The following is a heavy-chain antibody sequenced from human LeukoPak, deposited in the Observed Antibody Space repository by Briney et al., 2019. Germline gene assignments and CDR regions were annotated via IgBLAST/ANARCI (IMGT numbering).Heavy chain of an antibody. J-gene: IGHJ1*01. CDR2: ISAYNGNT. CDR3: ASGLWDDCSSTNCLDHFQH. V-gene: IGHV1-18*01. CDR1: GYTFTSYG. Sequence: WASVKVSFKASGYTFTSYGISWVRQAPGQGLEWMGWISAYNGNTVYAQKLQGRVTMTTDTSTSTAYMELMSLTSDDTAVYYCASGLWDDCSSTNCLDHFQHWGQGTLVTVSS. D-gene: IGHD2-2*01.